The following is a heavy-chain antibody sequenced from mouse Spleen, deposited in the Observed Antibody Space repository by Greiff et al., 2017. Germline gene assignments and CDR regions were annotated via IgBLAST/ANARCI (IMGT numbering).Heavy chain of an antibody. Sequence: QVQLKQPGAELVMPGASVKLSCKASGYTFTSYWMHWVKQRPGQGLEWIGEIDPSDSYTNYNQKFKGKATLTVDKSSSTAYMQLSSLTSEDSAVYYCARVGHWYFDVWGAGTTVTVSS. J-gene: IGHJ1*01. V-gene: IGHV1-69*01. D-gene: IGHD4-1*01. CDR3: ARVGHWYFDV. CDR1: GYTFTSYW. CDR2: IDPSDSYT.